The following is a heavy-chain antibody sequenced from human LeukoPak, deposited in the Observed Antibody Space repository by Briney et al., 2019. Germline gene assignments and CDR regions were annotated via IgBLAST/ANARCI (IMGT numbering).Heavy chain of an antibody. D-gene: IGHD6-19*01. CDR3: VKEQSSGWYRVADS. CDR1: GITFSREC. J-gene: IGHJ4*02. V-gene: IGHV3-30*18. Sequence: PGGSLRLSCAASGITFSRECMHWVRQAPGKGLEWLAVFSYDGSEIYYSDSAKGRFTISKEYSKNTLHLQMNSLRVEDTVVYYCVKEQSSGWYRVADSWGQGTLVTVSS. CDR2: FSYDGSEI.